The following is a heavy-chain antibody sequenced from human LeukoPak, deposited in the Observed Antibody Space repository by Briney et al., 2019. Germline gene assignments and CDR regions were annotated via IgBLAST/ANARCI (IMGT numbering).Heavy chain of an antibody. D-gene: IGHD3-22*01. CDR2: ISSDGSGT. V-gene: IGHV3-74*01. CDR3: ARANHPTYYDSSGYYQDY. Sequence: PGGSLRLSCAASGYTFINYWMHWVRHAPGKGRVWGSLISSDGSGTSYADSVKGRFTISRDNAKNTLYLQMNSLRAEDTGVSYCARANHPTYYDSSGYYQDYWGQGTLVTVSS. J-gene: IGHJ4*02. CDR1: GYTFINYW.